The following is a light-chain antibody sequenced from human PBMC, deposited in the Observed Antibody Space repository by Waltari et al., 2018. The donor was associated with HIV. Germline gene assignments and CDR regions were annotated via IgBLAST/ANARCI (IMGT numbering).Light chain of an antibody. CDR1: SSNIGGNY. J-gene: IGLJ3*02. Sequence: QSVLTQPPSASGTPGQTVTISCSGSSSNIGGNYVYWYQRLQGTAPKLLIYRNNQRPSGVPDRFSGSKSGTSASLAISGLRSEDEADYYCASWDDSLSGWVFGGGTKVTVL. V-gene: IGLV1-47*01. CDR2: RNN. CDR3: ASWDDSLSGWV.